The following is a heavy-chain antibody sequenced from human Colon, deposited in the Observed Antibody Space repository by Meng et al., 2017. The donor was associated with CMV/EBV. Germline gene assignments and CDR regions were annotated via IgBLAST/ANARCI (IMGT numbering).Heavy chain of an antibody. CDR2: INQDGSEK. D-gene: IGHD2-2*01. CDR3: ARDANCSSTSCYLSAYYYGMDV. Sequence: GGSLRLSCVGSGFTFSGYAMSWVRQTPGKGLEWVANINQDGSEKYYVDSVKGRFTISRDNAKNSLYLQMNSLRAEDTAVYYCARDANCSSTSCYLSAYYYGMDVWGQGITVTVSS. CDR1: GFTFSGYA. V-gene: IGHV3-7*01. J-gene: IGHJ6*02.